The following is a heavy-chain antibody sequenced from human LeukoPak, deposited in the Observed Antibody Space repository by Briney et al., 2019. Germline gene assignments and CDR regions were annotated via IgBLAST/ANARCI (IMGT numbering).Heavy chain of an antibody. CDR1: GYSISSGYY. J-gene: IGHJ4*02. CDR3: ARDPGITMIRGLKSPFDY. D-gene: IGHD3-10*01. V-gene: IGHV4-38-2*02. Sequence: SETLSLTCTVSGYSISSGYYWGWIRQPPGKGLEWIGSIYHSGSTYYNPSLKSRVTISVDTSKNQFSLKLSSVTAADTAVYYCARDPGITMIRGLKSPFDYWGQGTLVTVSS. CDR2: IYHSGST.